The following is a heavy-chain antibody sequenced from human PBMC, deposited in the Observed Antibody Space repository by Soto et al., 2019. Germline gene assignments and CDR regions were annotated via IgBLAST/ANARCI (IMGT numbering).Heavy chain of an antibody. D-gene: IGHD1-1*01. CDR1: GISLSTSGVG. Sequence: SGPTLVNPTQTLTLTCTLSGISLSTSGVGLGWIRQTPGKALEWLALVYWNDDKHYRPSLKSRLTITKDTSKNQAILTMTNMDPVDTATYHLARGLATLPVLVFELWGEATEVTV. J-gene: IGHJ3*01. CDR2: VYWNDDK. CDR3: ARGLATLPVLVFEL. V-gene: IGHV2-5*01.